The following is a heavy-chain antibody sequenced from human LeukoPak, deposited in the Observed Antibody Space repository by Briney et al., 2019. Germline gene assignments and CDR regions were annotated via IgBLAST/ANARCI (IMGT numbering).Heavy chain of an antibody. CDR3: ARVRYMRSLSDFDY. CDR1: GGSISSSSYY. Sequence: PSETLSLTCTVSGGSISSSSYYWGWIRQPPGKGLEWIGSIYYSGSTYYNPSLKSRVTISVDTSKNQFSLKLSSVTAADTAVYYCARVRYMRSLSDFDYWGQGTLVTVSS. CDR2: IYYSGST. J-gene: IGHJ4*02. D-gene: IGHD3-10*01. V-gene: IGHV4-39*07.